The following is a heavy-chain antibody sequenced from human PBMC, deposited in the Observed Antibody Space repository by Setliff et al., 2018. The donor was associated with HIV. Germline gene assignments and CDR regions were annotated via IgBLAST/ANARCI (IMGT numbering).Heavy chain of an antibody. CDR1: GXSCSGPH. CDR3: ARGXXXXXGYXXXXX. CDR2: IXPLXXT. D-gene: IGHD1-1*01. V-gene: IGHV4-34*01. J-gene: IGHJ4*02. Sequence: SETLSLTCAXXGXSCSGPHRRGLRQPXGKGQRWVGEIXPLXXTFYXPSXXSRXXXXXDTSKXXXSLKLSSVTAADTAXYSCARGXXXXXGYXXXXXWGQGT.